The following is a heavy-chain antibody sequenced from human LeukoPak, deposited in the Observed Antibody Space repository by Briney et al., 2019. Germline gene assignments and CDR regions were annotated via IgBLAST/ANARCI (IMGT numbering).Heavy chain of an antibody. D-gene: IGHD5-24*01. CDR3: ARHRRDGYNRPLDY. CDR2: MYYSGST. V-gene: IGHV4-34*01. Sequence: PSETLSLTCAVYGGSFNGYYWSWIRQPPGKGLEWIGSMYYSGSTYYNPSLQSRVTISVDTSKNQFSLKLSSVTAADTAVYYCARHRRDGYNRPLDYWGQGTLVTVSS. CDR1: GGSFNGYY. J-gene: IGHJ4*02.